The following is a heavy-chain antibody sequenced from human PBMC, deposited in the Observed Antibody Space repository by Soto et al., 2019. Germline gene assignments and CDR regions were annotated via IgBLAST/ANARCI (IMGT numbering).Heavy chain of an antibody. V-gene: IGHV4-59*01. CDR3: AQTTGWPGFDY. CDR2: IYYSGST. D-gene: IGHD6-19*01. J-gene: IGHJ4*02. CDR1: GGSISSYY. Sequence: PSETLSLTCTVSGGSISSYYWSWIRQPPGKRLEWIGYIYYSGSTNYNPSLKSRVTISVDTSKNQFSLKLSSVTAADTAVYYCAQTTGWPGFDYWGQGILVTVSS.